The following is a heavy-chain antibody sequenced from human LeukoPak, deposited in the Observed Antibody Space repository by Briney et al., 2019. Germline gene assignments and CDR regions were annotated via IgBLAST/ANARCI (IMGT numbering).Heavy chain of an antibody. CDR3: ARDPATSGLSWFDP. Sequence: ASVKVSCKASGYTFTSYGISWVRQAPGQGLEWMGWISAYNGNTNYAQKLQGRVTMTTDTSTSPAYMELRSLRSDDTAVYYCARDPATSGLSWFDPWGQGTLVTVSS. CDR1: GYTFTSYG. D-gene: IGHD3-22*01. J-gene: IGHJ5*02. CDR2: ISAYNGNT. V-gene: IGHV1-18*01.